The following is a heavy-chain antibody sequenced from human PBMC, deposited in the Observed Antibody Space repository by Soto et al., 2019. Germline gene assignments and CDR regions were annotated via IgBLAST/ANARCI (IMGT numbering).Heavy chain of an antibody. V-gene: IGHV3-53*01. J-gene: IGHJ6*02. Sequence: GGSLRLSCAASGFTVSSNYMSWVRQAPGKGLEWVSVIYSGGSTYYADSVKGRFTISRDNSKNTLYLQMNSLRAEDTAAYYCGKDRVVEVTGHHCSMDDWGQGTMVTVSS. CDR2: IYSGGST. CDR3: GKDRVVEVTGHHCSMDD. D-gene: IGHD2-15*01. CDR1: GFTVSSNY.